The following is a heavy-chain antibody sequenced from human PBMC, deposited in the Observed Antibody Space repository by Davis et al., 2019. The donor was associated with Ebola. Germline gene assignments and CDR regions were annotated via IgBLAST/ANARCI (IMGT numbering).Heavy chain of an antibody. CDR1: GGSISSHNW. V-gene: IGHV4-4*02. CDR3: ARLRSPRDDAFDI. Sequence: MPSETLSLTCTVSGGSISSHNWWSWVRQSPGKGLEWIGEIYDSGSTNYNPSLKTRVTISVDTSKNQFSLNLTSVTAADTAVYFCARLRSPRDDAFDIWGQGTVVTVSS. J-gene: IGHJ3*02. CDR2: IYDSGST. D-gene: IGHD1-14*01.